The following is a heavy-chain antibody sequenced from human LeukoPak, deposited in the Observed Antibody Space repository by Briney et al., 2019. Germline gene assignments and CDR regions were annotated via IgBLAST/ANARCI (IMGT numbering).Heavy chain of an antibody. V-gene: IGHV4-39*07. Sequence: SETLSLTCTVSGGSISSSSYYWGWIRQPPGKGLEWIGSIYYSGSAYYNPSLKSRVTISVDTSKNQFSLKLSSVTAADTAVYYCARKKISGWSPTDAFDIWGQGTMVTVSS. D-gene: IGHD6-19*01. J-gene: IGHJ3*02. CDR3: ARKKISGWSPTDAFDI. CDR2: IYYSGSA. CDR1: GGSISSSSYY.